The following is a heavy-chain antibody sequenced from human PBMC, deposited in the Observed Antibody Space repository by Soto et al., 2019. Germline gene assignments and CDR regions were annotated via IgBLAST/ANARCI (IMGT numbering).Heavy chain of an antibody. CDR1: GGTFSNFA. Sequence: QVQLVQSGPEVKKPGSSVKVSCEASGGTFSNFAVNWVRQAPGQGLEWVGGIIPLFNVAKYAQKFEGRVTIVADDSTSTAYMDLSSLIADDTAVYYCAASGWDVREDGYKDTEGLDIWGQGTMVTVSS. J-gene: IGHJ3*02. CDR3: AASGWDVREDGYKDTEGLDI. D-gene: IGHD5-12*01. V-gene: IGHV1-69*01. CDR2: IIPLFNVA.